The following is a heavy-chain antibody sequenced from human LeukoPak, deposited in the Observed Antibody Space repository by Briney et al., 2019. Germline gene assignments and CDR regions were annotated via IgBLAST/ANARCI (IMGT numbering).Heavy chain of an antibody. CDR3: ARRGGDSSGNFDY. J-gene: IGHJ4*02. Sequence: SETLSLACTVSGGSISSYYWSWIRQPPGKGLEWIGYIYYSGGTNYNPSLKSRVTISVDTSKKQFSLRLSSVTAADTAVYYCARRGGDSSGNFDYWGQGTLVTVSS. V-gene: IGHV4-59*08. D-gene: IGHD3-22*01. CDR1: GGSISSYY. CDR2: IYYSGGT.